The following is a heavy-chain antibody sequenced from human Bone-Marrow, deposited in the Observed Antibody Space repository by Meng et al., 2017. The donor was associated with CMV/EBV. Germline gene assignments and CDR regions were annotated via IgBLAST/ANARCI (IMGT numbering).Heavy chain of an antibody. D-gene: IGHD2-2*01. J-gene: IGHJ4*02. CDR3: ARAPYCTSTSCRSDYFDY. Sequence: SETLSLTCTVSGGSISSYYWSWIRQPPGKGLEWIGYIYYSGSTNYNPSLKSRVTISVDTSKNQFSLKLSSVTAADTAVYYCARAPYCTSTSCRSDYFDYWGQGTLVTVSS. V-gene: IGHV4-59*01. CDR1: GGSISSYY. CDR2: IYYSGST.